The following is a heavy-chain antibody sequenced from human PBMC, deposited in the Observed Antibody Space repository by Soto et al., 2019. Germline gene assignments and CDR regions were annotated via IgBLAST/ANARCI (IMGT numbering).Heavy chain of an antibody. D-gene: IGHD3-3*01. V-gene: IGHV4-34*01. CDR1: GGSFSGYY. Sequence: SETLSLTCAVYGGSFSGYYWSWIRQPPGKGLEWIGEINHSGSTNYNPSLKSRVTISVDTSKNQFSLKLSSVTAADTAVYYCARGPSVLRFLEWSPGWFDPWGQGTLVTVSS. J-gene: IGHJ5*02. CDR2: INHSGST. CDR3: ARGPSVLRFLEWSPGWFDP.